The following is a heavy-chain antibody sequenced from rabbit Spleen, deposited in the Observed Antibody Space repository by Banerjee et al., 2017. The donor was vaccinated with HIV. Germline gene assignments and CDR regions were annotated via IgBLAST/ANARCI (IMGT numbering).Heavy chain of an antibody. J-gene: IGHJ6*01. Sequence: QSLEESGGDLVKPGASLTLTCTASGFFFGSGYDMCWVRQAPGRGLEWIACIYAGSTGSTYYASWAKGRFAISKTSSTTVTLQMTSLTAADTATYFCARESNSDSGVQFGLWGPGTLVTVS. V-gene: IGHV1S40*01. CDR1: GFFFGSGYD. CDR3: ARESNSDSGVQFGL. D-gene: IGHD1-1*01. CDR2: IYAGSTGST.